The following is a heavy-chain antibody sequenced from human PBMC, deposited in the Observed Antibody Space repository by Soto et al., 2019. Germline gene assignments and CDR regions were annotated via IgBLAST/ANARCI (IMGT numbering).Heavy chain of an antibody. CDR1: GFTFSSYA. J-gene: IGHJ3*02. CDR2: ISGSGGST. CDR3: AKDSTRGVTMVRGVIISAFDI. D-gene: IGHD3-10*01. V-gene: IGHV3-23*01. Sequence: GGSLRLSCAASGFTFSSYAMSWVRQAPGKGLEWVSAISGSGGSTYYADSVKGRFTISRDNSKNTLYLQMNSLRAEDTAVYYCAKDSTRGVTMVRGVIISAFDIWGQGTTVTVSS.